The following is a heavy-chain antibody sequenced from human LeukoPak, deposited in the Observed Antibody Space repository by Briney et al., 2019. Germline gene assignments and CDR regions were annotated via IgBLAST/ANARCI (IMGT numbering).Heavy chain of an antibody. CDR3: ATAVYCSSPSCFDY. Sequence: SETLSLTCTVSGASISSHYWSWIRQPPGKGLEWIGYIYYTGSTNYNPSLKSRVIIAVDMSKNQFSLKLSSVTAADTAVYYCATAVYCSSPSCFDYWGQGTLVTVSS. J-gene: IGHJ4*02. CDR2: IYYTGST. V-gene: IGHV4-59*11. CDR1: GASISSHY. D-gene: IGHD2-2*01.